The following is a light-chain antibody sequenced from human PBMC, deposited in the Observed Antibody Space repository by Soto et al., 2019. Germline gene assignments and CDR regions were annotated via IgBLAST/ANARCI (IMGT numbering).Light chain of an antibody. CDR2: AAS. Sequence: DLPMTQSPSSLSASVGDRVTITCRASQSISGYLNWYQQKPGQAPKLLIFAASSLQTGVPSRFRGSGSGTSFTLTIDSLQPEDFATYYCQQSYITPQTFGPGTRVEI. CDR3: QQSYITPQT. J-gene: IGKJ1*01. CDR1: QSISGY. V-gene: IGKV1-39*01.